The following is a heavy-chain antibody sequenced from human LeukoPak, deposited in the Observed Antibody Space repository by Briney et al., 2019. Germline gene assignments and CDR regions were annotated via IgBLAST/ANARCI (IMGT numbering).Heavy chain of an antibody. J-gene: IGHJ3*02. CDR2: IYHSGST. CDR1: GGSISSGGYS. V-gene: IGHV4-30-2*06. D-gene: IGHD1-26*01. CDR3: ARAGSPRMSRAFDI. Sequence: SETLSLTCAVSGGSISSGGYSWSWIRQSPGKGLEWIGYIYHSGSTYYNPSLKSRVTISVDRSKNQFSLKLSSVTAADTAVYYCARAGSPRMSRAFDIWGQGTMVTVSS.